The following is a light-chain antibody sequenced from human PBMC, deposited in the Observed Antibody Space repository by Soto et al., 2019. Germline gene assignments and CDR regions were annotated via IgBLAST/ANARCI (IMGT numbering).Light chain of an antibody. CDR2: DAS. J-gene: IGKJ1*01. Sequence: DIHMTQSPSTRCAYLSDIVTGTFLASQNINRRLAWYQQKPGKAPNLLIYDASSLESGVPARFSGGGSGTEFTLTISSLQPDDFSTFYCQQYHNYPWTFGQGTKVDIK. CDR3: QQYHNYPWT. V-gene: IGKV1-5*01. CDR1: QNINRR.